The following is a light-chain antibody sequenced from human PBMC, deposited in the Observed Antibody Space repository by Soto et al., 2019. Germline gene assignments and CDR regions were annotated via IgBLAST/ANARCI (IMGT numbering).Light chain of an antibody. Sequence: QSALTQPRSVSGSPGQSVTISFTGTSTDVGGYNYVSWYQQHPGKVPKLMLYDVSKRPSGVPDRFSGSKSGNTASLTISGLQAEDEADYYCCSYAGRDTLYVFGSGTKLTVL. J-gene: IGLJ1*01. CDR1: STDVGGYNY. CDR2: DVS. V-gene: IGLV2-11*01. CDR3: CSYAGRDTLYV.